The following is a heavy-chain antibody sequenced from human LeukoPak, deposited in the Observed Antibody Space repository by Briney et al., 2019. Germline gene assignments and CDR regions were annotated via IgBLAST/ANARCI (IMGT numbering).Heavy chain of an antibody. J-gene: IGHJ4*02. D-gene: IGHD5-12*01. CDR3: ARNRGGPSIVATIIGGFDY. V-gene: IGHV4-39*07. CDR2: IYYSGST. CDR1: GGSISSSSYY. Sequence: SETLSLTCTVSGGSISSSSYYWGWIRQPPGKGLEWIGSIYYSGSTYYNPSLKSRVTISVDTSKNQFSLKLSSVTAADTAVYYCARNRGGPSIVATIIGGFDYWGQGTLVTVSS.